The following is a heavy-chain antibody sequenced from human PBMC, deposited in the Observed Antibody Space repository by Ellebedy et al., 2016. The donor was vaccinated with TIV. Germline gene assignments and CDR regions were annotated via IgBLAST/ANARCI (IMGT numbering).Heavy chain of an antibody. V-gene: IGHV3-53*01. CDR2: IYNTGST. J-gene: IGHJ3*02. CDR3: ARSMVRVGHGGDDALDI. CDR1: GFSVSSSY. Sequence: GESLKTSXAASGFSVSSSYMSWVRQAPGKGLEWVSVIYNTGSTYYADSVKGRFTISGDNSKNTLYLQMNSLRAEDTAEYYCARSMVRVGHGGDDALDIWGQGTMVTVS. D-gene: IGHD3-10*01.